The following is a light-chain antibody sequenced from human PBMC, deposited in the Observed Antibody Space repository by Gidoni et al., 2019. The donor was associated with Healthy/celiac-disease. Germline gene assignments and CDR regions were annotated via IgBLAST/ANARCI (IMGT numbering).Light chain of an antibody. CDR3: MQALQTPPT. CDR2: LGS. J-gene: IGKJ1*01. Sequence: IVLPQSPLSLPVTPGEPASISCRSSQSLLHSNGYNYLDWYLQKPGQSPQLLIYLGSNRAAGVPDRFSGSGSGTDFTLKISRVEDEDVGVYYCMQALQTPPTFGQGTKVEIK. CDR1: QSLLHSNGYNY. V-gene: IGKV2-28*01.